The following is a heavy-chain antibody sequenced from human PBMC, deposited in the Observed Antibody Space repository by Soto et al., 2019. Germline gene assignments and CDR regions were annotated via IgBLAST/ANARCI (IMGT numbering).Heavy chain of an antibody. CDR1: GGSISSYY. J-gene: IGHJ4*02. Sequence: SESLSLTCTVSGGSISSYYWSCIRQPPGKGLEWIGYIYYSGSTNYNPSLKSRVTISVDTSKNQFSLKLSSVTAAHTAVYYCARVEFSSAVEYYLDYWGQGTMVTVSS. CDR2: IYYSGST. D-gene: IGHD3-10*01. V-gene: IGHV4-59*01. CDR3: ARVEFSSAVEYYLDY.